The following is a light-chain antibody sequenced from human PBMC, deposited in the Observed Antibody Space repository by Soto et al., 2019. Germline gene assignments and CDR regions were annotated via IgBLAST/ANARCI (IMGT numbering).Light chain of an antibody. Sequence: EFVFTQSPVTLSFXPXEXXTXXXIASQSLTNSFIAWYQQRPGQAPRLLIYDTSSRASGIPDRFSGSGSGTDFTLTISRLETEDFAVFYCQQYGTSEIIFGQGTRLEIK. V-gene: IGKV3-20*01. CDR2: DTS. CDR1: QSLTNSF. CDR3: QQYGTSEII. J-gene: IGKJ5*01.